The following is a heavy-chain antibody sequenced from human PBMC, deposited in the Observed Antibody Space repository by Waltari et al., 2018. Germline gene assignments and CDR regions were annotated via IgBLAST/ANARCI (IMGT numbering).Heavy chain of an antibody. D-gene: IGHD5-18*01. CDR2: INSDGSST. Sequence: EVQLVESGGGLVKPGGSLRLPCAASGFTFISYWMTWFAQAQGKGLVWVSRINSDGSSTSYADSVKGRFTISRDNAKNTLYLQMNSLRAEDTAVYYCAREHSGIQLWFHSFQHWGQGTLVTVSS. CDR3: AREHSGIQLWFHSFQH. V-gene: IGHV3-74*01. CDR1: GFTFISYW. J-gene: IGHJ1*01.